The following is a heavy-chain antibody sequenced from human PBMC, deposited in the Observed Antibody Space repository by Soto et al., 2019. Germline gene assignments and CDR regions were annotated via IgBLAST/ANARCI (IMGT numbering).Heavy chain of an antibody. CDR3: ASTPYYYDSSGNGDY. CDR1: GYSISSGYY. J-gene: IGHJ4*02. Sequence: QSLTCAVSGYSISSGYYWGWIRQPPGKGLEWIGSIYHSGSTYYNPSLKSRVTISVDTSKNQFSLKLSSVTAADTAVYYCASTPYYYDSSGNGDYWGQGTLVTVSS. V-gene: IGHV4-38-2*01. D-gene: IGHD3-22*01. CDR2: IYHSGST.